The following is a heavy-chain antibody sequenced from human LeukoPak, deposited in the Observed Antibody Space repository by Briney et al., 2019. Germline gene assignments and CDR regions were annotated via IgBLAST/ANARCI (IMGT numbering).Heavy chain of an antibody. Sequence: PGGSLRLSCAASGFTFSNAWMSWVRQAPGKGLEWVGRIKSKTDGGTTDYAAPVKGRFTISRDDSKNTLYLQMNSLKTEDTAVYYCTTDNTFGGVIVPLGYWGQGTLVTVSS. D-gene: IGHD3-16*02. CDR2: IKSKTDGGTT. V-gene: IGHV3-15*01. J-gene: IGHJ4*02. CDR3: TTDNTFGGVIVPLGY. CDR1: GFTFSNAW.